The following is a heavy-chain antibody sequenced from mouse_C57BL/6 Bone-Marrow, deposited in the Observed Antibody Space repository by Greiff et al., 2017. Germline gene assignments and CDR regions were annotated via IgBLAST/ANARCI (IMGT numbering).Heavy chain of an antibody. V-gene: IGHV1-19*01. D-gene: IGHD2-1*01. J-gene: IGHJ2*01. Sequence: EVQLQQSGPVLVKPGASVKMSCKASGYTFTDYYMNWVKQSHGKSLEWIGVINPYNGGTSYNQKFKGKATLTVDKSSSTAYMELNILTSEDSAVYYCAREELLGYFDYWGQGTTLTVSS. CDR2: INPYNGGT. CDR3: AREELLGYFDY. CDR1: GYTFTDYY.